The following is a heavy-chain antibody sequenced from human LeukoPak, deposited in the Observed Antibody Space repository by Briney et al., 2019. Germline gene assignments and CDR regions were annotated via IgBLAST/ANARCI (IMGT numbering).Heavy chain of an antibody. CDR1: GGSISSSSYY. D-gene: IGHD4-11*01. CDR2: INHSGST. Sequence: PSETLSLTCTVSGGSISSSSYYWGWIRQPPGKGLEWIGEINHSGSTNYNPSLKSRVTISVDTSKNQFSLKLSSVTAADTAVYYCARDRTQMTTVTNVWGKGTTVTVSS. J-gene: IGHJ6*04. CDR3: ARDRTQMTTVTNV. V-gene: IGHV4-39*07.